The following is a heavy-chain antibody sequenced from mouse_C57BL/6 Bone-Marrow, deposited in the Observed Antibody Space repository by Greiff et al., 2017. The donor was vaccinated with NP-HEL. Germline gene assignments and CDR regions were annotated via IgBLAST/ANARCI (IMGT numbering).Heavy chain of an antibody. CDR1: GYTFTSYW. D-gene: IGHD1-1*01. CDR2: IYPGSGST. CDR3: ARGDYGSPNWYFDV. V-gene: IGHV1-55*01. Sequence: QVHVKQPGAELVKPGASVKMSCKASGYTFTSYWITWVKQRPGQGLEWIGDIYPGSGSTNYNEKFKSKATLTVDTSSSTAYMQLSSLTSEDSAVYYCARGDYGSPNWYFDVWGTGTTVTVSS. J-gene: IGHJ1*03.